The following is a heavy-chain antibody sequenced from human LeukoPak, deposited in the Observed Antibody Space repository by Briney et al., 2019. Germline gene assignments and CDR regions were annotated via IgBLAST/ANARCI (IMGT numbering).Heavy chain of an antibody. D-gene: IGHD4-17*01. CDR3: AKRMTTVTPGNAFDI. CDR1: GFTFSSYA. CDR2: ITGSRDDT. Sequence: GGSLRLSCAASGFTFSSYAMNWVRQAPGKGLEWVSVITGSRDDTFYADSVKGRFTISRDNSKNTLYLQMNSLRAEDTAMYYCAKRMTTVTPGNAFDIWGQGTMVTVSS. J-gene: IGHJ3*02. V-gene: IGHV3-23*01.